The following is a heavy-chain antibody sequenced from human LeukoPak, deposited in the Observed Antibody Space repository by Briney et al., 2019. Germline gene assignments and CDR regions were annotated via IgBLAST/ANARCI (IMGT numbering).Heavy chain of an antibody. V-gene: IGHV4-59*01. Sequence: SETLSLTCTVSGGSISRYYWNWIRQPPGEGLEWIGWIHYSGSTAYNPSLESRVTMSVDTSKNRISLKMTSVTAADTATYYCARWGYFDSSGYFVVDYWGQGALVTVSS. CDR1: GGSISRYY. CDR2: IHYSGST. D-gene: IGHD3-22*01. CDR3: ARWGYFDSSGYFVVDY. J-gene: IGHJ4*02.